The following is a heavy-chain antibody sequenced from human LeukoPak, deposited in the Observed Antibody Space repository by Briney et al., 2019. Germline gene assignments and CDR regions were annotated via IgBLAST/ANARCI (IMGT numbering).Heavy chain of an antibody. Sequence: PGGSPRLSCAASGFTFSNAWMSWVRQAPGKGLEWVGRIKSKTDGGTTDYAAPVKGRFTISRDDSKNTLYLQMNSLKTEDTAVYYCTTAFTYYYDSSGYHNFDYWGQGTLVTVSS. CDR2: IKSKTDGGTT. D-gene: IGHD3-22*01. CDR3: TTAFTYYYDSSGYHNFDY. V-gene: IGHV3-15*01. J-gene: IGHJ4*02. CDR1: GFTFSNAW.